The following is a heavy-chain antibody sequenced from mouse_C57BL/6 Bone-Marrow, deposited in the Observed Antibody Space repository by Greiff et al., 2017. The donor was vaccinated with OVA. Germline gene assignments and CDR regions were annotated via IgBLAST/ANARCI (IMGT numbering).Heavy chain of an antibody. V-gene: IGHV5-6*01. CDR1: GFTFSSYG. CDR3: ARHYYWYFDV. Sequence: EVQLQESGGDLVKPGGSLKLSCAASGFTFSSYGMSWVRQTPDKRLEWVATLSSGGSYPYYPDSVKGRFTISRDNAKNTLYLQMSSLKSEDTAMYYCARHYYWYFDVWGTGTTVTVSS. CDR2: LSSGGSYP. J-gene: IGHJ1*03.